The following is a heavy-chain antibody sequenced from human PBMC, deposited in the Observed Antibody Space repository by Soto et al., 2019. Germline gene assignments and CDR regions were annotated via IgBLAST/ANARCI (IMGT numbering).Heavy chain of an antibody. CDR2: IYSGGST. Sequence: GGSLRLSCAASGFTVSSNYMSWVRQAPGKGLEWVSVIYSGGSTYYAGSVKGRFTISIDNSKNTLYIQMNSLRAEDTAVYYCAIGYCSSTSCYQNYYYYYYMDVWGKGTTVTVSS. J-gene: IGHJ6*03. D-gene: IGHD2-2*01. CDR3: AIGYCSSTSCYQNYYYYYYMDV. CDR1: GFTVSSNY. V-gene: IGHV3-66*01.